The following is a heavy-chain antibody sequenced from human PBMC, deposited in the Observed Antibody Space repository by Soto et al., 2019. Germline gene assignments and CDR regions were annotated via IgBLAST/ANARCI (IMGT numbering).Heavy chain of an antibody. CDR1: GFTFSSYG. CDR3: AKDYDFWSGP. CDR2: ISYDGSNK. Sequence: QVQLVESGGGVVQPGRSLRLSCAASGFTFSSYGMHWVRQAPGKGLEWVAVISYDGSNKYYADSVKGRFTISRDNSKNSLYLQMSSLRAQATAVYYCAKDYDFWSGPCGQGTLVTVSS. J-gene: IGHJ5*02. V-gene: IGHV3-30*18. D-gene: IGHD3-3*01.